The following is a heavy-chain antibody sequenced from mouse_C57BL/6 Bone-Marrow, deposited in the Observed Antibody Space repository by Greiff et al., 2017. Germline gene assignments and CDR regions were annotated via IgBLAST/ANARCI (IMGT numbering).Heavy chain of an antibody. D-gene: IGHD1-1*01. V-gene: IGHV5-9*01. CDR3: ARYYYVGSCYPPWFSY. CDR2: ISGGGGNT. CDR1: GFTFSSYT. J-gene: IGHJ3*01. Sequence: EVQLVESGGGLVKPGGSLKLSCAASGFTFSSYTMSWVRQTPEKRLEWVATISGGGGNTYYPDSVKGRFTISRDNAKNTLYLQMSSLRSEDTAFYYCARYYYVGSCYPPWFSYWCQGTLVTLSA.